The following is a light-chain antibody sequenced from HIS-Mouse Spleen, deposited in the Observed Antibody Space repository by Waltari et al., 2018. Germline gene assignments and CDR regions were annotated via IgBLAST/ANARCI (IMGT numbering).Light chain of an antibody. CDR2: AAS. CDR1: QGISSY. CDR3: QQYYSYPIFT. Sequence: AIRMTQSPSSLSASTGDRVTITCRASQGISSYLAWYQQKPGKAPKPLIYAASTLQSGVPSRFSGSGSGTDFTLTISCLQSEDFATYYCQQYYSYPIFTFGPGTKVDIK. V-gene: IGKV1-8*01. J-gene: IGKJ3*01.